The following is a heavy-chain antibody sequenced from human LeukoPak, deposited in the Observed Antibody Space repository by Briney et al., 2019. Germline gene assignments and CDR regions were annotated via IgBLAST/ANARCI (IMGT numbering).Heavy chain of an antibody. Sequence: SETLSLTCTVSSASISSSYWTWIRQPPGKGLEWIGHIYDTGITNYNPSLKSRVTISVDTSKNHLSLNLSSVTAADTAVYYCATKDGTLWGQGILVTVAS. J-gene: IGHJ4*02. CDR2: IYDTGIT. CDR3: ATKDGTL. V-gene: IGHV4-59*01. D-gene: IGHD1/OR15-1a*01. CDR1: SASISSSY.